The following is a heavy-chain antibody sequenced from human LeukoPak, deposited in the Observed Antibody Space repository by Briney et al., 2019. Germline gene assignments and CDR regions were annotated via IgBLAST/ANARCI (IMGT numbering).Heavy chain of an antibody. Sequence: GGSLRLSCAASGFTFDDYGMSWVRQAPGKGLEWVSGINWNGGSTGYADPVKGRFTISRDNAKNSLYLQMNSLRAEDTALYYCAREDGYGDYIPEYYFDYWGQGTLVTVSS. D-gene: IGHD4-17*01. J-gene: IGHJ4*02. V-gene: IGHV3-20*04. CDR1: GFTFDDYG. CDR3: AREDGYGDYIPEYYFDY. CDR2: INWNGGST.